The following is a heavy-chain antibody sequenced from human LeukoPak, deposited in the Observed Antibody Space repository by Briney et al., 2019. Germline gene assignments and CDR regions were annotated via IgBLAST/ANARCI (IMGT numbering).Heavy chain of an antibody. Sequence: GGSLRLSCAASGFTVSSNYMSWVRQAPGKGLEWVSVIYSGGSTYYADSVKGRFTISRDNSENTLYLQMNSLRAEDTAVYYCARGLLWFGEMTHYMGVWGKGTTVTISS. J-gene: IGHJ6*03. CDR2: IYSGGST. D-gene: IGHD3-10*01. V-gene: IGHV3-66*01. CDR1: GFTVSSNY. CDR3: ARGLLWFGEMTHYMGV.